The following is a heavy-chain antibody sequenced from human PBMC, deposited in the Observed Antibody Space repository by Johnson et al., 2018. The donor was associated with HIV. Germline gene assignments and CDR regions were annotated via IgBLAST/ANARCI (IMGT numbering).Heavy chain of an antibody. D-gene: IGHD4-11*01. CDR2: ISYDGSNK. Sequence: QVQLVESGGGVVRPGGSLRLSCAASEFTFSTYAMHWVRQAPGKGLEWVAVISYDGSNKYYADSVKGRFTISRDNSKNTLHLQMNSLRAEDTAVYYCAREDDYSNYGSAFDIWGQGKMVTVSS. J-gene: IGHJ3*02. CDR3: AREDDYSNYGSAFDI. CDR1: EFTFSTYA. V-gene: IGHV3-30-3*01.